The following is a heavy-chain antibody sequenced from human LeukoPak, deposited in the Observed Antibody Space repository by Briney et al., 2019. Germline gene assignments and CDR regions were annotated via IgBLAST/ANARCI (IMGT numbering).Heavy chain of an antibody. CDR2: INSDGSST. D-gene: IGHD2-15*01. J-gene: IGHJ4*02. V-gene: IGHV3-74*01. CDR1: GFTFSSYW. Sequence: GGSLRLSCAASGFTFSSYWMHWVRQAPGKGLVWVSRINSDGSSTSYADSVKGRFTISRDNPKNTLYLQMNSLRSEDTAVYFCAKRGVVIRAVLVVGFHKEAYYFDSWGQGALVTVSS. CDR3: AKRGVVIRAVLVVGFHKEAYYFDS.